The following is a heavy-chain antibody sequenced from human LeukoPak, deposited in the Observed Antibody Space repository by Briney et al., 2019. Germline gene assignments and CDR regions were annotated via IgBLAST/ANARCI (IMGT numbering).Heavy chain of an antibody. Sequence: PSETLSLTCAVSGRSISSSSYYWGWIRQPPGKGLEWIGSIYYSGSTYYNPSLKSRVTISVDTSKNQFSLKLSSVTAADTAVYYCATIRNDYGDFRGDYWGQGTLVTVSS. CDR3: ATIRNDYGDFRGDY. J-gene: IGHJ4*02. CDR2: IYYSGST. V-gene: IGHV4-39*01. CDR1: GRSISSSSYY. D-gene: IGHD4-17*01.